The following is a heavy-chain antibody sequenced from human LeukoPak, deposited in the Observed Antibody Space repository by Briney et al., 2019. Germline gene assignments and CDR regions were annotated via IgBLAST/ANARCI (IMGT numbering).Heavy chain of an antibody. V-gene: IGHV3-53*01. J-gene: IGHJ4*02. Sequence: GGSLRLSCAASGFILSSNYMSWVRQAPGKGLEWVSVIYSGGSTYYADSVKGRFSISRDYSENTVYLQMNSLRADDTAVYYCARGRGYSGCVPFDYWGQGTLVTVSS. CDR3: ARGRGYSGCVPFDY. D-gene: IGHD5-12*01. CDR1: GFILSSNY. CDR2: IYSGGST.